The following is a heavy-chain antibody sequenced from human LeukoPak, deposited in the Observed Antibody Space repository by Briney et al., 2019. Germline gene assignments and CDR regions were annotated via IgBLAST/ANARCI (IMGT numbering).Heavy chain of an antibody. Sequence: ASVKVSCKASGYTFTSYDINWVRQATGQGLEWMGWMNPNNDDTGYAQKFQGRVSMTRDTSRSTAYMELSSLTSEDTAVYYCARVGLYDGLDIWGQGTMVTVSS. V-gene: IGHV1-8*02. CDR3: ARVGLYDGLDI. CDR1: GYTFTSYD. J-gene: IGHJ3*02. CDR2: MNPNNDDT.